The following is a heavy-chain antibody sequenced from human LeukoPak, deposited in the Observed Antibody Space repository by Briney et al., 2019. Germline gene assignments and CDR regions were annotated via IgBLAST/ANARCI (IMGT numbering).Heavy chain of an antibody. V-gene: IGHV4-59*01. J-gene: IGHJ6*03. D-gene: IGHD2-15*01. CDR1: GGSISSYY. CDR3: ARENRYCSGGSCYPELYYYMDV. Sequence: PSETLSLTCTVSGGSISSYYWSWIRQPPGKGLEWIGYIYYSGSTNYNPSLKSRVTISVDTSKNQFSLKLSSVTAADTAVYYCARENRYCSGGSCYPELYYYMDVWGKGTTVTISS. CDR2: IYYSGST.